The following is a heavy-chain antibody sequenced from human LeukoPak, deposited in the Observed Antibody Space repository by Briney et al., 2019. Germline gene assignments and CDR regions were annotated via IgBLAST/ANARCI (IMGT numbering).Heavy chain of an antibody. CDR1: GFTFSSYW. CDR2: IKEDGSGK. V-gene: IGHV3-7*01. J-gene: IGHJ4*02. CDR3: ARRLSGYSYGYGDY. Sequence: GGSLRLSCAASGFTFSSYWMSWVRQAPGKGLEWVANIKEDGSGKYYVDSVKGRFTISRDNAKNSLYLQMNSLRAEDTAVYYCARRLSGYSYGYGDYWGQGTLVTVSS. D-gene: IGHD5-18*01.